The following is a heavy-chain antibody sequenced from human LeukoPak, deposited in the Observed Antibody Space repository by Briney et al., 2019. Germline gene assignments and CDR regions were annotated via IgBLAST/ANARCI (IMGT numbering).Heavy chain of an antibody. CDR1: GFTFDDYT. CDR3: AKDGSGSYRHYYYGMDV. Sequence: GGSQRLSCAASGFTFDDYTMHWVRQAPGKGLEWVSHISWDGGSTYYADSVKGRFTISRDNSKNSLYLQMNSLRTEDTALYYCAKDGSGSYRHYYYGMDVWGQGTTVTVPS. V-gene: IGHV3-43*01. D-gene: IGHD3-10*01. J-gene: IGHJ6*02. CDR2: ISWDGGST.